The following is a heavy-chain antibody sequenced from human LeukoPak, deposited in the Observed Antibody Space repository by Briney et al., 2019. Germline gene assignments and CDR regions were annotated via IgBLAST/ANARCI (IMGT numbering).Heavy chain of an antibody. CDR1: GFTFSSYA. Sequence: PGGSLTLSCAASGFTFSSYAMSWVRQAPGNGLEWVSDISGSGGSTYYADSVKGRFTISRDTSKNTLYQPMNCLRAEDTAVYYCAKVTRGMYYYDSSGTDWGQGTLVTVSS. CDR3: AKVTRGMYYYDSSGTD. J-gene: IGHJ4*02. D-gene: IGHD3-22*01. V-gene: IGHV3-23*01. CDR2: ISGSGGST.